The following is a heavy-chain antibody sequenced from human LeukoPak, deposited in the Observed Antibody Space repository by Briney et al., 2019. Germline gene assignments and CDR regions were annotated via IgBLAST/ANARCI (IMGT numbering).Heavy chain of an antibody. V-gene: IGHV3-74*01. J-gene: IGHJ5*02. CDR2: INSDGSST. Sequence: GGSLRLSCAASGFTFDDYAMHWVRQAPGKGLVWVSRINSDGSSTSYADSVKGRFTISRDNAKNTLYLQMNSLRAEDTAVYYCARVPDSSSSLDPWGQGTLVTVSS. D-gene: IGHD6-13*01. CDR3: ARVPDSSSSLDP. CDR1: GFTFDDYA.